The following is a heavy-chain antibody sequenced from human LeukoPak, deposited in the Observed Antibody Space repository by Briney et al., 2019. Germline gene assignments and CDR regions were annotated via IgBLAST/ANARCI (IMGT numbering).Heavy chain of an antibody. J-gene: IGHJ4*02. CDR3: ARDQLAYSGYDTLFDY. Sequence: VASVKVSCKASGYTFTSYGISWVRQAPGQGLEWMGWISAYNGNTNYAQKLQGRVTMTTDTSTSTAYMELRSLRSDDTAVYYCARDQLAYSGYDTLFDYWGQGTLVTVSS. D-gene: IGHD5-12*01. CDR1: GYTFTSYG. CDR2: ISAYNGNT. V-gene: IGHV1-18*01.